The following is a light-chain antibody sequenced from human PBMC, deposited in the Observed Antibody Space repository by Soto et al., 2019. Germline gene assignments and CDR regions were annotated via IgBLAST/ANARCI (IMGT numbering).Light chain of an antibody. CDR3: QSYDNRVV. J-gene: IGLJ3*02. CDR2: ANT. Sequence: QSVLTQPPSVSGAPGQRVTISCTWSSSNIRPGYDVHWYQQLPGTAPKLLIYANTNRPSGVPDRFSGSKSGTSASLAISGLRAEDEADYYCQSYDNRVVFGGGTKLTVL. CDR1: SSNIRPGYD. V-gene: IGLV1-40*01.